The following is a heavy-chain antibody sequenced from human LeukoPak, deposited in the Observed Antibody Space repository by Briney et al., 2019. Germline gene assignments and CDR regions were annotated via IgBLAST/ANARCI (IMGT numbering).Heavy chain of an antibody. CDR2: IYHSGST. V-gene: IGHV4-38-2*02. CDR1: GYSISSGYY. CDR3: ARDDGSYDILTGSYYYYYMDV. Sequence: SETLSLTCAVSGYSISSGYYCGWIRQPPGKGLEWIGSIYHSGSTYYNPSLKSRVTISVDTSKNQFSLKLSSVTAADTAVYYCARDDGSYDILTGSYYYYYMDVWGKGTTVTVSS. D-gene: IGHD3-9*01. J-gene: IGHJ6*03.